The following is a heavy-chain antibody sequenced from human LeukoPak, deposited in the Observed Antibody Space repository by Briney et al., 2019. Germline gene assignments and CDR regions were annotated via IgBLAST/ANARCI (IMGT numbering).Heavy chain of an antibody. J-gene: IGHJ3*02. V-gene: IGHV4-31*03. CDR3: AKGYSGYDFGPNDAFDI. CDR2: IYYSGSA. Sequence: KPSETLSLTCTVSGASIFSGGYYWNWIRQHPGKGLEWIGYIYYSGSAYYNPSLKSRVTMSVVPSKNQFSLKPISVSAADTAVYYCAKGYSGYDFGPNDAFDIWGQGTMVTVSS. D-gene: IGHD5-12*01. CDR1: GASIFSGGYY.